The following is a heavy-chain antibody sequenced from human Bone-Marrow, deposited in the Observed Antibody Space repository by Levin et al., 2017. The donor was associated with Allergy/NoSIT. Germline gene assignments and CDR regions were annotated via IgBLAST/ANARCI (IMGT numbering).Heavy chain of an antibody. CDR1: GYTFTNYG. CDR2: ISTYRGNT. D-gene: IGHD4-17*01. V-gene: IGHV1-18*01. CDR3: AISLGDHGDYWGSFDY. Sequence: ASVKVSCKASGYTFTNYGITWVRQAPGQGLEWMGWISTYRGNTNYAQNLQGRVTMTTDTSTSTAYVELRSLRSDDTAMYYCAISLGDHGDYWGSFDYWGQGTLVTVSS. J-gene: IGHJ4*02.